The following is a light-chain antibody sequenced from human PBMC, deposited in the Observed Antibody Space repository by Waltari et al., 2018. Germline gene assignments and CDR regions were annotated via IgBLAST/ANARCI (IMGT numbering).Light chain of an antibody. CDR1: QSVSNNQ. V-gene: IGKV3-20*01. CDR2: GAS. Sequence: IVLTQSPGTLSLSQGESAPLSCRASQSVSNNQLAWYQQKPGQSPRLLISGASSRATAIPDRFSGSGSGTDFTLTISRLEPGDFAVYYCQQYGSSPLTFGGGTKVEI. J-gene: IGKJ4*01. CDR3: QQYGSSPLT.